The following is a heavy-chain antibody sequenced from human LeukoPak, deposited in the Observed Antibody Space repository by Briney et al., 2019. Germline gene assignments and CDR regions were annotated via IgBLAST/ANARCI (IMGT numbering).Heavy chain of an antibody. V-gene: IGHV4-59*01. CDR3: AREGIRGSTDY. CDR1: GGSISSYY. J-gene: IGHJ4*02. D-gene: IGHD3-10*01. CDR2: IYYSGST. Sequence: SETLSLTCTVSGGSISSYYWSWIRQPPGKGLEWIGYIYYSGSTNYNPSLKSRVTISVDTSKNQFSPKLSSVTAADTAVYYCAREGIRGSTDYWGQGTLVTVSS.